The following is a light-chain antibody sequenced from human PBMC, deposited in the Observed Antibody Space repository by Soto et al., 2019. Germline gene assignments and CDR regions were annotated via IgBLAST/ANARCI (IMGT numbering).Light chain of an antibody. Sequence: EIVMTQSAATLSLSPGERATLSCRASQSVSSYLAWYQQKPGQAPRLLIYDASNRATGIPARFSGSGSGTDFTLTISSLEPEDFAVYYCQQRSNWPPITFGQGTKVDIK. J-gene: IGKJ1*01. V-gene: IGKV3-11*01. CDR3: QQRSNWPPIT. CDR2: DAS. CDR1: QSVSSY.